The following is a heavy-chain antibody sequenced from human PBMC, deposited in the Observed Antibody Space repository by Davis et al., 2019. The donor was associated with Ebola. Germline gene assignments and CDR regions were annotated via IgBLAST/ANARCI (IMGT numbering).Heavy chain of an antibody. D-gene: IGHD7-27*01. CDR3: AKHRAEWLTGIFDS. CDR2: IYYSGST. J-gene: IGHJ4*02. CDR1: GDSISSYY. Sequence: SETLSLTCTVSGDSISSYYWSWIRQPPGKELEWMGCIYYSGSTNYNPSLESRVTMSIDTFKNHFSLRLSSVTDADTAVYYCAKHRAEWLTGIFDSWGQGTQVTVSS. V-gene: IGHV4-59*08.